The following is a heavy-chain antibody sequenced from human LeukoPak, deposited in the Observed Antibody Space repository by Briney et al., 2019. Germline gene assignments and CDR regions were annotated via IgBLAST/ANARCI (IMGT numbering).Heavy chain of an antibody. CDR3: ARGEMATTGGAFDI. CDR1: GFTFSSYA. Sequence: GGSLRLSCAASGFTFSSYAMHWVRQAPGKGLEWVAVISYDGGNKYYADSVKGRFTISRDNSKNTLYLQMNSLRAEDTAVYYCARGEMATTGGAFDIWGQGTMVTVSS. V-gene: IGHV3-30-3*01. J-gene: IGHJ3*02. D-gene: IGHD5-24*01. CDR2: ISYDGGNK.